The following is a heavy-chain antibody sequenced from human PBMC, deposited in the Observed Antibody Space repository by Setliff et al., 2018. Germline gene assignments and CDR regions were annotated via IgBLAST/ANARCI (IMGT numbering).Heavy chain of an antibody. CDR1: GGSFGDYY. V-gene: IGHV3-11*04. J-gene: IGHJ6*03. Sequence: LSLTCDVFGGSFGDYYWSWIRQPPGKGLEWVAHISYSSGSISYADSVKGRFTISRDNAKNSLYLQMNSLRAEDTAIYYCVRALAYYYMDVWGKGTTVTVSS. CDR3: VRALAYYYMDV. CDR2: ISYSSGSI.